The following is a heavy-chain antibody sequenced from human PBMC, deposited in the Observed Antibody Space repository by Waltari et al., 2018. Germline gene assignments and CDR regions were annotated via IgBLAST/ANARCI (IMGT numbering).Heavy chain of an antibody. J-gene: IGHJ4*02. D-gene: IGHD3-10*01. CDR2: ISGSGGST. CDR3: ATLWFGEEN. CDR1: GFPFTSYA. V-gene: IGHV3-23*01. Sequence: EVQLLESGGGLVQPGGSLRLSCAASGFPFTSYALRWVRQAPGKGLEWVSAISGSGGSTYYADSVKGRFTISRDNSKNTLYLQMNSLRAEDTAVYYCATLWFGEENWGQGTLVTVSS.